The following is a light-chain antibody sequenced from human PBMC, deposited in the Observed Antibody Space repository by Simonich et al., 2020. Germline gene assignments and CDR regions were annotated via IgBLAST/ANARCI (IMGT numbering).Light chain of an antibody. J-gene: IGKJ2*01. CDR3: QQYNSYHT. CDR1: QSISSW. Sequence: DIQKTQSPSTLSASVGDRVTITCRASQSISSWLAWYPQKPGKAPKLLIYKASSLESGVPSRFRGSGSETEFTLTISSLQPDDFATYYGQQYNSYHTFGQGTKLEIK. V-gene: IGKV1-5*03. CDR2: KAS.